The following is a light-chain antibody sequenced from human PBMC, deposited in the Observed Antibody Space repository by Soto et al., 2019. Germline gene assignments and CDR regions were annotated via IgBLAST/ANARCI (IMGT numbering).Light chain of an antibody. Sequence: EIVLTQSPATLSLSPGERATLSCRASQSVSSYLAWYQQKPGQAPRVLIKGASTGVLGIPDRFSGSGSGTDFTLTITRLEPEDFAVYYCQQYGTSPWTFGQGTKVELK. J-gene: IGKJ1*01. CDR3: QQYGTSPWT. V-gene: IGKV3-20*01. CDR2: GAS. CDR1: QSVSSY.